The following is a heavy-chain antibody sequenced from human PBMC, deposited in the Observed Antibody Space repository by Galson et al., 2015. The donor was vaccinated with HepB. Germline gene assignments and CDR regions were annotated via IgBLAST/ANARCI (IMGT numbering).Heavy chain of an antibody. Sequence: SLRLSCAASGFTFSSCGMHWVRQAPGKGLEWVAVISYHGNNKYYADSVKGRFTISRDNSKNMVYLQMNSLRAEDTAVYYCAKDWGIAVAGPEYLHHWGQGTLVTVSS. CDR3: AKDWGIAVAGPEYLHH. CDR2: ISYHGNNK. CDR1: GFTFSSCG. J-gene: IGHJ1*01. D-gene: IGHD6-13*01. V-gene: IGHV3-30*18.